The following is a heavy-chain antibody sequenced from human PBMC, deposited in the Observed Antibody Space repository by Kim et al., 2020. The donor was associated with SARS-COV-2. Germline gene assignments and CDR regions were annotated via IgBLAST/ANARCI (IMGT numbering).Heavy chain of an antibody. Sequence: TYYTSAVTGRFTISRNDSDNTVYLQMTTLKSEDTAVYFCSAGLRKTDTDSWGQGTLVTVSS. J-gene: IGHJ4*02. CDR3: SAGLRKTDTDS. CDR2: T. D-gene: IGHD4-17*01. V-gene: IGHV3-15*01.